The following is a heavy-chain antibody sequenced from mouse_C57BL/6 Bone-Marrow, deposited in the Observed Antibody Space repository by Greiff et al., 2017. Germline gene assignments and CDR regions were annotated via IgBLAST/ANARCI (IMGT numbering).Heavy chain of an antibody. D-gene: IGHD1-1*01. J-gene: IGHJ1*03. V-gene: IGHV1-69*01. CDR2: IDPSDSYD. CDR1: GYTFTSYW. CDR3: AREGGLLRGGYFDV. Sequence: QVQLQQPGAELVLPAPSVKLSCKASGYTFTSYWMHWVKQRPGQGLEWIGEIDPSDSYDNYNQKFYGQSTLTVEKSSSTAYMQLSSLTSEDSASYYCAREGGLLRGGYFDVWGTGTTVTVSS.